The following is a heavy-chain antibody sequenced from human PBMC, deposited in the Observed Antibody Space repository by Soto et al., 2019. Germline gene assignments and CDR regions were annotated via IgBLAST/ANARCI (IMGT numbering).Heavy chain of an antibody. CDR2: INMDGSSTI. CDR3: SRDPAATLTTRVRWFDP. V-gene: IGHV3-74*01. J-gene: IGHJ5*02. D-gene: IGHD4-4*01. CDR1: GFTFSNDW. Sequence: GGSLRLSCAASGFTFSNDWMHWVRQAAGKGLVWVSRINMDGSSTIYYADSVKGRFTISRDNAKNSLYLQMNSLRAEDTAMYYCSRDPAATLTTRVRWFDPWGQGTLVTVSS.